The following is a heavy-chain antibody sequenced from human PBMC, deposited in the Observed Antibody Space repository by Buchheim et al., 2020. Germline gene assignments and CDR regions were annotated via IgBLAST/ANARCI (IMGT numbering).Heavy chain of an antibody. CDR2: ISGSGSNR. D-gene: IGHD1-7*01. Sequence: EVQLLESGGGLVQPGGSLRLSCAASGFTFSSYAMSWVRQAPGKGLEWVSGISGSGSNRFYTDSVKGRFTVSRDNSKNKLFVQMNSLRAEDTAVYYCAKGITATDSIGMDVWGQGT. V-gene: IGHV3-23*01. CDR1: GFTFSSYA. J-gene: IGHJ6*02. CDR3: AKGITATDSIGMDV.